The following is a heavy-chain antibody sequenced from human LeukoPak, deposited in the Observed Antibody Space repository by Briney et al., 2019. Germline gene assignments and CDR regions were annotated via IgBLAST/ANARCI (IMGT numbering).Heavy chain of an antibody. CDR2: AFYTGST. D-gene: IGHD2-2*01. V-gene: IGHV4-59*01. CDR3: ASLSHCSTSSCFDY. Sequence: SETLSLTCTVSGASISHYYWSWIRQPPGRGLEWIGCAFYTGSTNYDPSLKSRVTISIDTSKSQFSLRLTSVTAADTAIYYCASLSHCSTSSCFDYWGRGTLVTVSS. CDR1: GASISHYY. J-gene: IGHJ4*02.